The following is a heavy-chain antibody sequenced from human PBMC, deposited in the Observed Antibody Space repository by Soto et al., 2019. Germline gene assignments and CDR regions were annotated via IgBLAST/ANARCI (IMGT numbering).Heavy chain of an antibody. J-gene: IGHJ4*02. CDR1: DGSISTYF. Sequence: SETLSLTCTVSDGSISTYFCNWIRQPAGKGLEWIGRIDNSGNTNYNPSLKSRVTMSADTSRNQFSLKLNSVTAADTAVYYCARGGQDFWSGPFDDWGQGALGTASS. V-gene: IGHV4-4*07. CDR2: IDNSGNT. CDR3: ARGGQDFWSGPFDD. D-gene: IGHD3-3*01.